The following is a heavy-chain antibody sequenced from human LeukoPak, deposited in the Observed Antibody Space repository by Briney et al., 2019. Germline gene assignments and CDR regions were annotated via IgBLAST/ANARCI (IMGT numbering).Heavy chain of an antibody. Sequence: PGGSLRLSCAPSGFTLRSNSMNWVRQAPGKGLEWGSYISSSSGSIYYADSVKGRFTISRDNAKNSLYLEMNSLSADYTAVYYCARDYCSGGACHQILTWGQGTLVTVSS. D-gene: IGHD2-15*01. CDR3: ARDYCSGGACHQILT. J-gene: IGHJ5*02. V-gene: IGHV3-48*04. CDR2: ISSSSGSI. CDR1: GFTLRSNS.